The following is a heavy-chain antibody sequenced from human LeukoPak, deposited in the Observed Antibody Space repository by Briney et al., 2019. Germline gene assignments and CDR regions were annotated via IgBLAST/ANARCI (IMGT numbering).Heavy chain of an antibody. J-gene: IGHJ4*02. V-gene: IGHV4-34*01. CDR1: GGSFSGYY. CDR3: VRRTQGWLLLSNFDY. CDR2: INHSGST. D-gene: IGHD3-22*01. Sequence: SETLSLTCAVYGGSFSGYYWSWIRQPPGKGLEWIGEINHSGSTNYNPSLKSRVTISVDTSKNQFSLKLSSVTAADTAVYYCVRRTQGWLLLSNFDYWGQGTLVTVSS.